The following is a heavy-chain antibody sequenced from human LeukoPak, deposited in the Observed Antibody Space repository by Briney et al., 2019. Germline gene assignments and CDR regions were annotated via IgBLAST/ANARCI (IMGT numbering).Heavy chain of an antibody. Sequence: GGSLRLSCAASGFTFSSSPMHWVRQTPGKGLEWVAGISGNGNSQHYADSVKGRLTISRDNSKNTLYLQMNSLRAEDTAVYYCAKEYTSYDFWSGYYYYYGMDVWGQGTTVTVSS. CDR3: AKEYTSYDFWSGYYYYYGMDV. CDR2: ISGNGNSQ. D-gene: IGHD3-3*01. J-gene: IGHJ6*02. CDR1: GFTFSSSP. V-gene: IGHV3-30-3*01.